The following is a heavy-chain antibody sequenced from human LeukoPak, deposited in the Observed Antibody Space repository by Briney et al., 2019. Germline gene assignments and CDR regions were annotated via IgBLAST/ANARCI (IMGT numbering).Heavy chain of an antibody. CDR1: GDSINSYY. Sequence: SETLSLTCIVSGDSINSYYWSWIRQPPGKGLEWIGYIYYSGSTNYNPSLKSRVTISVDTSKNQFSLKLSSVTAADTAVYYCARGVQMVRGDNWFDPWGQGTLVTVSS. J-gene: IGHJ5*02. V-gene: IGHV4-59*01. D-gene: IGHD3-10*01. CDR2: IYYSGST. CDR3: ARGVQMVRGDNWFDP.